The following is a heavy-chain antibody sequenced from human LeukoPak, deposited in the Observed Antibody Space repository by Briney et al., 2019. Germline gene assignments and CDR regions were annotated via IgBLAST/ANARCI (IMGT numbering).Heavy chain of an antibody. Sequence: GGSLRLSCAASGFTFSSYAMHWVRQAPGKGLEWVAVISYDGSNKYYADSVKGRFTISRDNSENTLYLQMNSLRAEDTAVYYCARDLYYYDSSGYLFDYWGQGTLVTVSS. CDR3: ARDLYYYDSSGYLFDY. V-gene: IGHV3-30*04. D-gene: IGHD3-22*01. CDR1: GFTFSSYA. J-gene: IGHJ4*02. CDR2: ISYDGSNK.